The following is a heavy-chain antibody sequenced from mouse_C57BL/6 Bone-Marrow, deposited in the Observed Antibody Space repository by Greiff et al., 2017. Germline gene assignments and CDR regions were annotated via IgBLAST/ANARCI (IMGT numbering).Heavy chain of an antibody. Sequence: EVKLVESGGGLVKPGGSLKLSCAASGFTFSDYGMHWVRQAPEKGLEWVAYISSGSSTIYYADTVKGRFTIARDHAKTTLVLQMTSLRSEDTAMYYWARRGLVLGDFDVWGTGTTVTVSS. CDR1: GFTFSDYG. CDR3: ARRGLVLGDFDV. J-gene: IGHJ1*03. V-gene: IGHV5-17*01. D-gene: IGHD1-1*01. CDR2: ISSGSSTI.